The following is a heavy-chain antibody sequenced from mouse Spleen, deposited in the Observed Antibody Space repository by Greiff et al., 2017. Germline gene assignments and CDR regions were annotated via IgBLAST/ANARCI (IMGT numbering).Heavy chain of an antibody. CDR1: GFNIKDTY. Sequence: VQLQQSGAELVKPGASVKLSCTASGFNIKDTYMHWVKQRPEQGLEWIGRIDPANGNTKYDPKFQGKATITADTSSNTAYLQLSSLTSEDTAVYYCAPLLLRFYAMDYWGQGTSVTVSS. V-gene: IGHV14-3*02. CDR2: IDPANGNT. CDR3: APLLLRFYAMDY. D-gene: IGHD1-1*01. J-gene: IGHJ4*01.